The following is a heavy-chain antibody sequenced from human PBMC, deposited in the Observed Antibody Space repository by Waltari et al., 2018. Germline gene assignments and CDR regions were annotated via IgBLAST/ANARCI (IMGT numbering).Heavy chain of an antibody. Sequence: QVHLEQSGSELKRPGASVRISCLTSGYTFTDYAINWVRQAPGPGLPWLGWGNPQTGNPTYAQGLSRRFVFSVDTSVATAYLQIDSLTTSDSAVYFCSREALVGTNTIVDYWGRGTLVTV. V-gene: IGHV7-4-1*01. CDR1: GYTFTDYA. CDR3: SREALVGTNTIVDY. D-gene: IGHD1-26*01. J-gene: IGHJ4*02. CDR2: GNPQTGNP.